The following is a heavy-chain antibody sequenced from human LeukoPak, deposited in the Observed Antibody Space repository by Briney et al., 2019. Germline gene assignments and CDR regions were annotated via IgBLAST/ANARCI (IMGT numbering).Heavy chain of an antibody. CDR1: GFTFKSYA. CDR2: ISGSGGTT. CDR3: AKSEYTFGFGFY. J-gene: IGHJ4*02. D-gene: IGHD5-18*01. V-gene: IGHV3-23*01. Sequence: GGSLRLSCAASGFTFKSYAMSWVRQAPGKGLEWVSAISGSGGTTYYADSVKGRFTISRDNSNNTLYLQMNSLRAEDTAVYYCAKSEYTFGFGFYWGQGTLVTVSS.